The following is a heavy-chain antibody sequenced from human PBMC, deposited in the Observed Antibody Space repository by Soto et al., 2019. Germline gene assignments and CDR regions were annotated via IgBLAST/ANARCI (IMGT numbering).Heavy chain of an antibody. Sequence: ASVKVSCKASGFTFSDYGLSWVRQAPGRPLEWMGWISGDNINSKYSQKFQGRLTMTTDTSTATASMELRSLASDDTAVYYCGREGQQLAQEKYYQFNGMDVWGQGTTVTVS. CDR2: ISGDNINS. J-gene: IGHJ6*02. CDR1: GFTFSDYG. CDR3: GREGQQLAQEKYYQFNGMDV. D-gene: IGHD6-13*01. V-gene: IGHV1-18*01.